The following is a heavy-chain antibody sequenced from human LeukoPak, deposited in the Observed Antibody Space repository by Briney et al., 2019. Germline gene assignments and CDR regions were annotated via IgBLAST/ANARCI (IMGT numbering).Heavy chain of an antibody. D-gene: IGHD6-13*01. J-gene: IGHJ4*02. CDR3: ARHALSPIAAAANAYYFDY. CDR2: IYYSGST. V-gene: IGHV4-59*08. Sequence: PSETLSLTCTVSGGSISSYYWSWIRQPPGKGLEWIGYIYYSGSTNYNPSLKSRVTVSVDTSKNQFSLKLSSVTAADTAVSYCARHALSPIAAAANAYYFDYWGQGTLVTVSS. CDR1: GGSISSYY.